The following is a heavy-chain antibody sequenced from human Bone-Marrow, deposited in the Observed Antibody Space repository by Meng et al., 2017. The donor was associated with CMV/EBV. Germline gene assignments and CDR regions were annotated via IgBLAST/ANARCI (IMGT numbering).Heavy chain of an antibody. CDR3: ARDNYDFWSGHSLILGYGMDV. CDR1: GYTFTGYY. CDR2: INPNSGGT. D-gene: IGHD3-3*01. V-gene: IGHV1-2*02. J-gene: IGHJ6*02. Sequence: ASVKVSCKASGYTFTGYYMHWVRQAPGQGLEWMGWINPNSGGTNYAQKFQGRVTMTRDTSISTAYMELSRLRSDDTAVYYCARDNYDFWSGHSLILGYGMDVWAQGTTVTVSS.